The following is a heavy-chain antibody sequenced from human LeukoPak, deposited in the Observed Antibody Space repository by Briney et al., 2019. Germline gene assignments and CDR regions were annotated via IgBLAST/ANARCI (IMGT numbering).Heavy chain of an antibody. CDR1: GYTFTGYY. CDR2: INPNSGGT. V-gene: IGHV1-2*02. Sequence: GASVKVSCKASGYTFTGYYMHWVRQAPGQGLEWMGWINPNSGGTNYAQKFQGRVTMTRDSSISTVYMELLSLRSDDTAVFYCARGTYSFGLRLAHWGQGTQVSVSS. D-gene: IGHD5-12*01. CDR3: ARGTYSFGLRLAH. J-gene: IGHJ4*02.